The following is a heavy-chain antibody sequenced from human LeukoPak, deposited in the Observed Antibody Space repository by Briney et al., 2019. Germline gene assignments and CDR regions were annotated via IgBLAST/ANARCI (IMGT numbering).Heavy chain of an antibody. D-gene: IGHD3-10*02. Sequence: GGSLRLSCAASGFTFSSYAMSWVRQAPGKGLEWVSGISPNGGSTYYADSVKGRFTISRDNAKNSLYLQMNSLRAEDTAVYYCAELGITMIGGVWGKGTTVTISS. J-gene: IGHJ6*04. CDR1: GFTFSSYA. CDR3: AELGITMIGGV. V-gene: IGHV3-23*01. CDR2: ISPNGGST.